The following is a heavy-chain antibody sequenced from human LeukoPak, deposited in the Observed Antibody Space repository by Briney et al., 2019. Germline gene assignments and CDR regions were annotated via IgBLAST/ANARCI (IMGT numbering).Heavy chain of an antibody. CDR3: ARGLEWLSHRTVEYFQH. CDR1: GFTFSSYG. Sequence: GGSLRLSCAASGFTFSSYGMHWVRQAPGKGLEWVAVIWYDGSNKYYADSVKGRFTISRDNSKNTLYLQMNSLRAEDTAVYYCARGLEWLSHRTVEYFQHWGQGTLVTVSS. D-gene: IGHD3-3*01. V-gene: IGHV3-33*01. J-gene: IGHJ1*01. CDR2: IWYDGSNK.